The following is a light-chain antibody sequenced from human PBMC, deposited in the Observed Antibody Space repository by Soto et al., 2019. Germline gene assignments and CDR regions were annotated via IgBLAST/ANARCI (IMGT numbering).Light chain of an antibody. V-gene: IGKV3-15*01. J-gene: IGKJ1*01. Sequence: EIVMTQSPATLSVSLGERATLSCRASQSVTSKLAWYQQKPGQAPRLLIYGASTRATGIPARFRGSGSGTEFTLTISSVQSEDSAVYSCQQYSSWPRTFGQGTKVGIK. CDR1: QSVTSK. CDR3: QQYSSWPRT. CDR2: GAS.